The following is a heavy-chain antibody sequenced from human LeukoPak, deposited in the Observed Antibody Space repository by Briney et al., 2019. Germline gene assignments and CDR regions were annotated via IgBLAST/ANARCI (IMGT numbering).Heavy chain of an antibody. Sequence: QPGGSLRLSCAASGFSFHNYWMSWVRQAPGKGLEWVANIKPNGSEKQFVDSLRGRFTISRDNAKNSLYLQMNSLRAEDTAVYYCARADGYSYVNYWGQGTLVTVSS. J-gene: IGHJ4*02. D-gene: IGHD5-18*01. CDR1: GFSFHNYW. CDR2: IKPNGSEK. V-gene: IGHV3-7*01. CDR3: ARADGYSYVNY.